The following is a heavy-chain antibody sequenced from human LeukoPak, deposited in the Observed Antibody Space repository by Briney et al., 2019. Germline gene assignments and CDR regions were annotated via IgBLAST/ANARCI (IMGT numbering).Heavy chain of an antibody. CDR1: GFTFSSYA. J-gene: IGHJ4*02. Sequence: PGGSLRLSCAASGFTFSSYAMSWVRQAPGKGLEWVSAISGSGGSTYYADSVKGRFTISRDNSKNTPYLQMNSLRAEDTAVYYCAKTGGEYYYDSSGYYFPGYWGQGTLVTVSS. CDR3: AKTGGEYYYDSSGYYFPGY. CDR2: ISGSGGST. D-gene: IGHD3-22*01. V-gene: IGHV3-23*01.